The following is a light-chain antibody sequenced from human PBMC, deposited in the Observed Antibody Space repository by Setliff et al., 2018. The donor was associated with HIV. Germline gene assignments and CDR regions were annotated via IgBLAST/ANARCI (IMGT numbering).Light chain of an antibody. J-gene: IGLJ1*01. Sequence: LTQPRSVSGSPGQSVTTSCTGTSSDVGGYNYVSWYQQHPGKAPKLMIYDVTKRPSGVPDRFSGSKSGNTASLTISGLQAEDEADYYCCSYAGSYTYVFGTGTKVTVL. CDR3: CSYAGSYTYV. CDR2: DVT. V-gene: IGLV2-11*01. CDR1: SSDVGGYNY.